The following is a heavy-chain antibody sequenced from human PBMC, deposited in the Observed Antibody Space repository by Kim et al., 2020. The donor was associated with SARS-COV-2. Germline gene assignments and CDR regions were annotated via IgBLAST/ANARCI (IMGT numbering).Heavy chain of an antibody. J-gene: IGHJ6*04. Sequence: SETLSLTCTVSGGSISSYSWSWIRQPPGKGLEWIGYIYYSGSTNYNPSLKSRVTISVDTSKNQFSLKLSSVTAADTAVYYCARRCIAQGATWEGDYYYYGMDVWGEGTTVTVSS. CDR2: IYYSGST. CDR3: ARRCIAQGATWEGDYYYYGMDV. V-gene: IGHV4-59*08. D-gene: IGHD1-26*01. CDR1: GGSISSYS.